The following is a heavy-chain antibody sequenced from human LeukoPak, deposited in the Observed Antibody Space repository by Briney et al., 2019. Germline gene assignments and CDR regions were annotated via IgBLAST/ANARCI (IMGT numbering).Heavy chain of an antibody. CDR3: ATGRSGLSDAFDI. J-gene: IGHJ3*02. CDR1: EYTLTELS. D-gene: IGHD3-10*01. V-gene: IGHV1-24*01. CDR2: FDPEDGET. Sequence: ASVRVSCKVSEYTLTELSMHWVRQAPGRGLEWMGGFDPEDGETICAQKFQGRVTMTEDTSTDTAYMELSSLRSEDTAVYYCATGRSGLSDAFDIWGQGTMVAVSS.